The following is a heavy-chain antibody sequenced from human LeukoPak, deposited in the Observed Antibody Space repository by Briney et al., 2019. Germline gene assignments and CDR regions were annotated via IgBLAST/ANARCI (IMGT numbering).Heavy chain of an antibody. J-gene: IGHJ4*02. CDR2: ISYDGSNK. CDR1: GFTFSSYA. CDR3: ARDLRDSSGWYCVSDY. Sequence: PGRSLRLSCAASGFTFSSYAMHWVRQAPGKGLEWVAVISYDGSNKYYADSVKGRSTISRDNSKNTLYLQMNSLRAEDTAVYYCARDLRDSSGWYCVSDYWGQGTLVTVSS. D-gene: IGHD6-19*01. V-gene: IGHV3-30-3*01.